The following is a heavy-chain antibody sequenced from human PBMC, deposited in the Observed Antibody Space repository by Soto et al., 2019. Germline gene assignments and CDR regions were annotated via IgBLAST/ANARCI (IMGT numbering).Heavy chain of an antibody. J-gene: IGHJ6*02. D-gene: IGHD1-7*01. CDR2: IRSKAYGGTT. Sequence: PGGSLRLSCTASGFTFGDYAMSWVRQAPGKGLEWVGFIRSKAYGGTTEYAASVKGRFTISRDDSKSIAYLQMNSLKTEDTAVYYCTRDSPGGTTYYYYYGMDVWGQGTTVTVSS. CDR1: GFTFGDYA. V-gene: IGHV3-49*04. CDR3: TRDSPGGTTYYYYYGMDV.